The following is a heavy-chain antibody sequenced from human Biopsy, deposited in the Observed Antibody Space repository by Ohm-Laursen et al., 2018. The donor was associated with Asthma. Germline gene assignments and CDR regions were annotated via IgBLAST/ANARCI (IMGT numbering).Heavy chain of an antibody. CDR1: GGTFSNFA. CDR3: ARCQVGYSSGWSLLLKKIYYSGMDV. CDR2: TMTVFGTT. J-gene: IGHJ6*02. D-gene: IGHD6-19*01. V-gene: IGHV1-69*01. Sequence: SSLKVSCKAPGGTFSNFAISSVRQAPGQGLEWLGGTMTVFGTTNYAQKFQGRVTITADESTSTAYMEVTSLRSEDTAIYYCARCQVGYSSGWSLLLKKIYYSGMDVWGQGTAVTVSS.